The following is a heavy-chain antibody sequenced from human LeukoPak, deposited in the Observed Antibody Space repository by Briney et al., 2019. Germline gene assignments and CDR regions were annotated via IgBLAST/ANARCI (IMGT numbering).Heavy chain of an antibody. V-gene: IGHV3-30*02. J-gene: IGHJ4*02. Sequence: GGSLRLSCAASGFTSSSFGMHWVRRAPGKGLEWAAFIYYDGSKTYYADSVKGRFTISRDNSKNTLFLQMNSLRAEDTAVYYCAKDINYYDSSGLLGDYWGQGTLVTVSS. CDR1: GFTSSSFG. D-gene: IGHD3-22*01. CDR3: AKDINYYDSSGLLGDY. CDR2: IYYDGSKT.